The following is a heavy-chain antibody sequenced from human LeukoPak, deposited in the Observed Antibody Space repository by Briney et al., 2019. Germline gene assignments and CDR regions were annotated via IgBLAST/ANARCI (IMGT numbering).Heavy chain of an antibody. CDR2: IYSSGDT. J-gene: IGHJ4*02. D-gene: IGHD2-2*01. CDR3: ARYGVVPSAHFDY. V-gene: IGHV4-4*07. Sequence: PSETLSLTCTVSDGSISNYYWSWIRQPAGKGLEWIGRIYSSGDTEYNPFLKSRVNISVDTSKNQFSLRLSSVTAADTAVYYCARYGVVPSAHFDYWGQGTLVTVSS. CDR1: DGSISNYY.